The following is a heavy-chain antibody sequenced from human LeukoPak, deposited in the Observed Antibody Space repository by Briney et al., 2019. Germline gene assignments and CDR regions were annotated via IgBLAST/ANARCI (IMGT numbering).Heavy chain of an antibody. Sequence: AGGSLRLSCAASGFIFDDYAMHWVRLAPGKGLEWVSGISRDGANMAYVDSVKGRFTISRDNAKNSLHLQMNSLRVEDTAFYYCSKKLHSQFISNLGFYHRGQGILVSVSS. CDR1: GFIFDDYA. J-gene: IGHJ4*02. CDR3: SKKLHSQFISNLGFYH. D-gene: IGHD3-10*01. CDR2: ISRDGANM. V-gene: IGHV3-9*01.